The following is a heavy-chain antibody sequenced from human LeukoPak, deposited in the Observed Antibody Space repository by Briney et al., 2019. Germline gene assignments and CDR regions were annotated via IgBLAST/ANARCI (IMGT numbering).Heavy chain of an antibody. D-gene: IGHD3-22*01. CDR3: ARDFRLNYYDSDFCGY. Sequence: ASVKVSCKASGYTFTSYYMHWVRQAPGQGLEWMGIINPSGGSTSYAQKFQGRVTMTRDTSTSTVYMELSSLRSEDTAVYYCARDFRLNYYDSDFCGYWGQGTLVTVSS. CDR2: INPSGGST. CDR1: GYTFTSYY. J-gene: IGHJ4*02. V-gene: IGHV1-46*01.